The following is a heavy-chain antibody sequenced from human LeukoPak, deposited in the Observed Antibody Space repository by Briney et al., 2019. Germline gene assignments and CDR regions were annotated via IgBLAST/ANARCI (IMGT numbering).Heavy chain of an antibody. CDR1: GGSFSGYY. V-gene: IGHV4-34*01. CDR3: ARGTGIAAAGSYYYYMDV. J-gene: IGHJ6*03. Sequence: SETLSLTCAVYGGSFSGYYWSWIRQPPGKGLEWIGEINHSGSTNYNPSLKSRVTISVDTSKNQFSLKLSSVTAADTAVYYCARGTGIAAAGSYYYYMDVWGKGTTVTISS. CDR2: INHSGST. D-gene: IGHD6-13*01.